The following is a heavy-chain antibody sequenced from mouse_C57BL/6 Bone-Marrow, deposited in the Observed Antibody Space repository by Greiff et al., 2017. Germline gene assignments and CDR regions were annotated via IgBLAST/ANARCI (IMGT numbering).Heavy chain of an antibody. CDR3: ARRNLYFPFAY. CDR2: INTYSGVP. J-gene: IGHJ3*01. Sequence: QIQLVQSGPELKKPGETVKISCKASGYTFTTYGMSWVKQAPGKGLKWMGWINTYSGVPTYADDFKGRFAVSLETSASTAYLQINNLKNEDTATYFCARRNLYFPFAYWGQGTLVTVSA. D-gene: IGHD2-12*01. V-gene: IGHV9-3*01. CDR1: GYTFTTYG.